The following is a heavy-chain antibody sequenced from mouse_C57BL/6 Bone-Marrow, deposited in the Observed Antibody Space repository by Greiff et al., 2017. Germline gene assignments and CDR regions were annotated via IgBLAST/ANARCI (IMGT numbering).Heavy chain of an antibody. CDR3: AIRDGYYFYFDY. V-gene: IGHV1-74*01. Sequence: QVQLQQPGAELVKPGASVKVSCKASGYTFTSYWMHWVKQRPGQGLEWIGRIHPSDSDTNYNQKFKGKATLTVDKSSSTAYMQLSILTSEDSAVYYCAIRDGYYFYFDYWGQGTTLTVSS. D-gene: IGHD2-3*01. CDR1: GYTFTSYW. CDR2: IHPSDSDT. J-gene: IGHJ2*01.